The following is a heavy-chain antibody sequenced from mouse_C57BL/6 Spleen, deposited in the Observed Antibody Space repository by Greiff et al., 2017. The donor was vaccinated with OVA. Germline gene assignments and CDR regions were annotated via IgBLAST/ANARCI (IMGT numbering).Heavy chain of an antibody. Sequence: QVQLQQSGAELVKPGASVKMSCKASGYTFTSYWITWVKQRPGQGLEWIGDIYPGSGSTNYNEKFKSKATLTVDTSSSTAYMQLSSLTSEDSAVYYCARWDGSSYVGFAYWGQGTLVTVSA. CDR3: ARWDGSSYVGFAY. D-gene: IGHD1-1*01. V-gene: IGHV1-55*01. J-gene: IGHJ3*01. CDR1: GYTFTSYW. CDR2: IYPGSGST.